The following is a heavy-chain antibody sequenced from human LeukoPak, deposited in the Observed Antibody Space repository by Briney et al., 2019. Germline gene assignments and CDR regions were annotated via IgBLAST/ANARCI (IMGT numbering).Heavy chain of an antibody. V-gene: IGHV1-2*02. CDR2: INPNSGGT. D-gene: IGHD3-3*01. J-gene: IGHJ4*02. CDR3: ASVPIFGVVHFDY. Sequence: ASVKVSFKASGYTFTGYYMHWVRQAPGQGLEWMGWINPNSGGTNYAQKFQGRVTMTRDTSISTAYMELSRLRSDDTAVYYCASVPIFGVVHFDYWGQGTLVTVSS. CDR1: GYTFTGYY.